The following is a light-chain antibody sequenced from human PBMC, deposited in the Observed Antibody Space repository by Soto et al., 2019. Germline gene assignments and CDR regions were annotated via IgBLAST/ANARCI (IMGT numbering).Light chain of an antibody. Sequence: EIVMTQSPATLSVSPGERATLSCRASQTISSNLAWYQQKPGQAPRLLIYGASTRATGIPARFSGSGSGTEFTLTISSLQSEDFAVYFCQHHNHWLYTFGQGTKLESK. CDR3: QHHNHWLYT. CDR2: GAS. V-gene: IGKV3-15*01. J-gene: IGKJ2*01. CDR1: QTISSN.